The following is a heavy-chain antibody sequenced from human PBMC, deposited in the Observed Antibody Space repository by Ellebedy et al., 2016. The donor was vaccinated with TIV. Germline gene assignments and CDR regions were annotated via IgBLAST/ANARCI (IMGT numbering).Heavy chain of an antibody. Sequence: GESLKISCVASGFKFDDYVMHWVRQGPGKGLEWVSLISRDGETTYSADSVKGRFTVSRDNDKNSLYLQLTSLTTDDTAFYYCAKDSDFFGSPDKPYYSDFWGQGTLVTVSS. J-gene: IGHJ4*02. CDR2: ISRDGETT. CDR3: AKDSDFFGSPDKPYYSDF. CDR1: GFKFDDYV. V-gene: IGHV3-43*01. D-gene: IGHD3-10*01.